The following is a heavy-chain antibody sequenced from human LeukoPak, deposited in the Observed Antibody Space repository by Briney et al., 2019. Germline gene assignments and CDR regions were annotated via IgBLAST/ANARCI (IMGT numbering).Heavy chain of an antibody. V-gene: IGHV3-48*04. J-gene: IGHJ4*02. D-gene: IGHD3-10*01. Sequence: GGSLRLSWAASGFTFSSYSMNWVRQAPGKGLEWVSYISSSSSTMYYADSVKGRFTISRDNAKNSLYLQMNSLRAEDTAVYYCARSRWSMVRGVNEYYFDYWGQGTLVTVSS. CDR1: GFTFSSYS. CDR2: ISSSSSTM. CDR3: ARSRWSMVRGVNEYYFDY.